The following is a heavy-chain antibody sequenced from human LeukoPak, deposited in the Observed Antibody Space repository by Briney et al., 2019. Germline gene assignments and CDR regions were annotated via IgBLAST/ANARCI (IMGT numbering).Heavy chain of an antibody. CDR3: ARRNYYDSSGYEYYYGMDV. Sequence: SETLSLTCTVSGASISSYYCSWIRQPSGKELEWIGYIYYSGSTNYNPSLKSRVTISVDTSKNQFSLKLSSVTAADTAVYYCARRNYYDSSGYEYYYGMDVWGQGTTVTVSS. D-gene: IGHD3-22*01. CDR1: GASISSYY. J-gene: IGHJ6*01. V-gene: IGHV4-59*01. CDR2: IYYSGST.